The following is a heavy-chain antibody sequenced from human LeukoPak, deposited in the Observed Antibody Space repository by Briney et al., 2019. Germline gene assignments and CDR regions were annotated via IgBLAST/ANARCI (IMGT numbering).Heavy chain of an antibody. D-gene: IGHD3-22*01. V-gene: IGHV3-48*03. Sequence: GGSLRLSCAASGFTFSSYEMNWVRQAPGKGLEWVSYISSSGSTIYYADSVKGRFTISRDNAKNSLYLQMDSLRAEDTAVYYCARTYYYDRSAYSDVFDFWGQGTMVTVSS. CDR3: ARTYYYDRSAYSDVFDF. CDR1: GFTFSSYE. CDR2: ISSSGSTI. J-gene: IGHJ3*01.